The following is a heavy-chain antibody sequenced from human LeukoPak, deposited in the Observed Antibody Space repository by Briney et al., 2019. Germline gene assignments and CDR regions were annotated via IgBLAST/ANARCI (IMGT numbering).Heavy chain of an antibody. V-gene: IGHV1-18*01. CDR1: DYTFTSYG. Sequence: ASVNVSCKASDYTFTSYGISWVRQAPGQGLEWMGWISAYNGNTNYAQKLQGRVTMTTDTSTSTAYMELRSLRSDDTAVYYCARHPDYGDYEGLIDYWGQGTLVTVSS. J-gene: IGHJ4*02. CDR2: ISAYNGNT. CDR3: ARHPDYGDYEGLIDY. D-gene: IGHD4-17*01.